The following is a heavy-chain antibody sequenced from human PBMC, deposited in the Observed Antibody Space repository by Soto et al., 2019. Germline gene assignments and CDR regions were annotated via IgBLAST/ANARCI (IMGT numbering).Heavy chain of an antibody. V-gene: IGHV4-39*01. Sequence: SETLSLTCAVSGGSISSNTYYWAWIRQPPGKGLEWVATIYYSGATYYNPSLKSRLTISIDTSKNQFSLRLSSVTAADTAMYYCARYYDTSNRPYFHHWGQGTRVTVSS. D-gene: IGHD3-22*01. CDR3: ARYYDTSNRPYFHH. CDR2: IYYSGAT. J-gene: IGHJ1*01. CDR1: GGSISSNTYY.